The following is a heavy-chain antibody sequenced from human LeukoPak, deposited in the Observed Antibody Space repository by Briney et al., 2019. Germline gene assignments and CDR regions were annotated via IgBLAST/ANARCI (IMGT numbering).Heavy chain of an antibody. CDR3: ARDLCSSTSCYFDY. Sequence: SVTVSCKASGGTFSSYAISWVRQAPGQGLEWMGGIIPIFGTANYAQKFQGRVTITTDESTSTAYLELSSLRSEDTAVYYCARDLCSSTSCYFDYWGQGTLVTVSS. J-gene: IGHJ4*02. D-gene: IGHD2-2*01. CDR2: IIPIFGTA. CDR1: GGTFSSYA. V-gene: IGHV1-69*05.